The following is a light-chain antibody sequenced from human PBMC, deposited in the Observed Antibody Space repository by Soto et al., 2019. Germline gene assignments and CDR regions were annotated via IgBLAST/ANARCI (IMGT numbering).Light chain of an antibody. V-gene: IGLV2-14*01. CDR2: EVT. J-gene: IGLJ1*01. CDR3: SSYPTNNLRV. CDR1: SSDVGAYNH. Sequence: QSALTQPASVSGSPGQSITISCTGTSSDVGAYNHVSWFQQRPGRAPKLMIYEVTHRPSGVSNRFSGSKSDNTASLTISGLQAEDEADYYCSSYPTNNLRVFGTGTKVTVL.